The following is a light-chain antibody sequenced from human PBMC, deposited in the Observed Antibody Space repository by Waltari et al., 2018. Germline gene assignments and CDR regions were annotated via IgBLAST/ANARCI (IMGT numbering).Light chain of an antibody. V-gene: IGKV4-1*01. CDR3: QQYNSYSQT. J-gene: IGKJ1*01. CDR2: WAS. Sequence: DIVMTQSPDSLAVSLGERVTINCKSSQSVLYSYNSKSYLAWYQHKPGQPPELLIYWASNRESGVPDRFSGSGSGTDFTLTITSLQPDDFATYYCQQYNSYSQTFGQGTKVEIK. CDR1: QSVLYSYNSKSY.